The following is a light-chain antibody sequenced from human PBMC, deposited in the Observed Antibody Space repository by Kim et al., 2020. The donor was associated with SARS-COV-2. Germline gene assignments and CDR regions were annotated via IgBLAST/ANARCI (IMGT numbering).Light chain of an antibody. CDR1: QSVLYSPSNKNF. CDR3: QQYYSTPWT. CDR2: WAS. Sequence: DIVMTQSPDSLAVSLGERATINCKSSQSVLYSPSNKNFLAWYQQKPGQPPKLLFYWASTRESGVPDRFSGSGSGTDFTLTISSLQAEDVAVYYCQQYYSTPWTFGQGTKVDIK. V-gene: IGKV4-1*01. J-gene: IGKJ1*01.